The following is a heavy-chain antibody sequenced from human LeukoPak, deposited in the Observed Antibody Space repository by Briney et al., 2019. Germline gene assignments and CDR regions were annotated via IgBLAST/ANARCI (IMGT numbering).Heavy chain of an antibody. V-gene: IGHV4-59*01. CDR1: GGSISSYY. Sequence: SGTLSLTCAVSGGSISSYYWSWIRQPPGKGLEWIGYIYYSGSTNYNPSLRSRVTISVDTSKNQFSLKLSSVTAADTAVYYCARVDSGYDFRWFDPWGQGTLVTVSS. CDR2: IYYSGST. CDR3: ARVDSGYDFRWFDP. J-gene: IGHJ5*02. D-gene: IGHD5-12*01.